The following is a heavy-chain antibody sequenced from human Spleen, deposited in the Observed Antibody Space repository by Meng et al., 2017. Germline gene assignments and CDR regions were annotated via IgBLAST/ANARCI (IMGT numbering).Heavy chain of an antibody. CDR1: GGSFSGYY. V-gene: IGHV4-34*01. CDR2: INHSGST. Sequence: QVQLQQGGAGLLKPSGPLSLTCAVYGGSFSGYYWSWIRQPPGKGLEWIGEINHSGSTNYNPSLKSRVTISVDTSKNQFSLKLSSVTAADTAVYYCARGFRSYYPRFDCWGQGTLVTVSS. J-gene: IGHJ4*02. D-gene: IGHD1-26*01. CDR3: ARGFRSYYPRFDC.